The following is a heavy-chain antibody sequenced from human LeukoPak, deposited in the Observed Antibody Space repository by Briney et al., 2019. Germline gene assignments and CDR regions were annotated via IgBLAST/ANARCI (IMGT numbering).Heavy chain of an antibody. D-gene: IGHD3-10*01. V-gene: IGHV3-7*01. CDR3: AKGLGLSHAYGSGSLDY. CDR1: GFTFSSYW. CDR2: IKQDGSEK. Sequence: PGGSLRLSCAASGFTFSSYWMSWVRQAPGKGLEWVANIKQDGSEKYYVDSVKGRFTISRDNAKNSLYLQMNSLRAEDTAVYYCAKGLGLSHAYGSGSLDYWGQGTLVTVSS. J-gene: IGHJ4*02.